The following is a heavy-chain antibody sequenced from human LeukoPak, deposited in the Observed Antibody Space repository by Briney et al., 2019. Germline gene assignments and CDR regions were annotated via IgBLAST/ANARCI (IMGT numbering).Heavy chain of an antibody. J-gene: IGHJ5*02. Sequence: GASVKVSCKASGYTFTSYYMHWVRQAPGQGLEWMGIINPSGGSTSYAQKFQGRVTMTRDMSTSTVYMELSSLRSEDTAVYYRARETAQTGTFDPWGQGTLVTVSS. CDR2: INPSGGST. CDR3: ARETAQTGTFDP. V-gene: IGHV1-46*01. CDR1: GYTFTSYY. D-gene: IGHD1-7*01.